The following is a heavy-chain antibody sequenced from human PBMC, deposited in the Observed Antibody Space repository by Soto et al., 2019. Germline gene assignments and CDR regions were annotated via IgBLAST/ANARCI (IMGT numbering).Heavy chain of an antibody. Sequence: GGSLRLSXAASGFTFSSYAMSWVRQAPGKGLEWVSAISSTGGSTYYADSVKGRFTISRDNSKNTLYLQMNSLRAEDTAVYYCPKDARGSDNSHYYGMDVWGQGTTVTVSS. J-gene: IGHJ6*02. D-gene: IGHD1-1*01. CDR2: ISSTGGST. CDR1: GFTFSSYA. V-gene: IGHV3-23*01. CDR3: PKDARGSDNSHYYGMDV.